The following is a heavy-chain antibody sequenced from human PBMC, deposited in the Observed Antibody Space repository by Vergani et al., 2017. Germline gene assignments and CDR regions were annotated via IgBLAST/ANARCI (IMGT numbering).Heavy chain of an antibody. D-gene: IGHD2-2*01. CDR1: GGSFSGYY. CDR3: ARSIVVVPAARAVFDY. Sequence: QVQLQQWGAGLLKPSETLSLTCAVYGGSFSGYYWSWIRQPPGKGLEWIGEINHSGSTNYNPSLKSRVTISVDTSKNQFSLKLSSVTAADTAVYYCARSIVVVPAARAVFDYWGQGTLVTGSS. J-gene: IGHJ4*02. CDR2: INHSGST. V-gene: IGHV4-34*01.